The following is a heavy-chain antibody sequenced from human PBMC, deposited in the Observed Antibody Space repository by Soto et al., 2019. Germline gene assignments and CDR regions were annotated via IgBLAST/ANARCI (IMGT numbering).Heavy chain of an antibody. CDR1: GFTFSSYA. V-gene: IGHV3-23*01. J-gene: IGHJ4*02. CDR3: AKDPRSITGTTLGEN. D-gene: IGHD1-7*01. CDR2: ISGSGGST. Sequence: EVQLLESGGGLVQPGGSLRLSCAASGFTFSSYAMSWVRQAPGKGLEWDSAISGSGGSTYYADSVKGRFTISRDNTKNKLYLPMNSLRAEDTAVYYCAKDPRSITGTTLGENWGQGTLVTVSS.